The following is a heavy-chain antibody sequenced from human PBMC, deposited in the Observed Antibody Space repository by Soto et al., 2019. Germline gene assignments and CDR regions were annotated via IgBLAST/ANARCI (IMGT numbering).Heavy chain of an antibody. Sequence: GGSLRLSCAASGFTFTSYAMNWVRQAPGQGMEWVSTISYSGHTTYYADSVKGRFTISRDNSNNTLYLQMDSLRGEDTAVYYCAKGAPLLAAGTWWFDPWGQGTLVTVSS. J-gene: IGHJ5*02. V-gene: IGHV3-23*01. CDR1: GFTFTSYA. CDR2: ISYSGHTT. D-gene: IGHD6-13*01. CDR3: AKGAPLLAAGTWWFDP.